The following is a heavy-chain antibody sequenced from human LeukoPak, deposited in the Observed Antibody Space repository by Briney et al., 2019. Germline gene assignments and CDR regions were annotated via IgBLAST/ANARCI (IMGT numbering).Heavy chain of an antibody. Sequence: SETLSLTCTVSGGSISSSSHYWGWIRQPPGKGLEWIGSIYYSGSTYYNPSLKSRVTISVDTSKNQFSLKLSSVTAADPAVYYCARRLLGSSWYFDYWGQGTLVTVSS. CDR1: GGSISSSSHY. D-gene: IGHD6-13*01. V-gene: IGHV4-39*01. CDR2: IYYSGST. CDR3: ARRLLGSSWYFDY. J-gene: IGHJ4*02.